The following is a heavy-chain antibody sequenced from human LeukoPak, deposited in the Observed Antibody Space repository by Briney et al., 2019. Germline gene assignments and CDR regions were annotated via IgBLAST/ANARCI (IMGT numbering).Heavy chain of an antibody. D-gene: IGHD4-17*01. CDR3: AKDSYGDYPGGWFDP. V-gene: IGHV3-9*01. Sequence: GGSLRLSCAASGFTFDDYAMHWVRQAPGKGLEWVSGISWNSGSIGYADSVKGRFTISRDNAKNSLYLQMNSLRAEDTALYYCAKDSYGDYPGGWFDPWGQGTLVTVSS. J-gene: IGHJ5*02. CDR1: GFTFDDYA. CDR2: ISWNSGSI.